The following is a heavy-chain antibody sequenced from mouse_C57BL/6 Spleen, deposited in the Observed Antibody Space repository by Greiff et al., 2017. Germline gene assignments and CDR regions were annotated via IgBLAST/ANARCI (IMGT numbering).Heavy chain of an antibody. V-gene: IGHV1-82*01. CDR3: ARGPVTTLYYYAMDY. D-gene: IGHD2-1*01. J-gene: IGHJ4*01. CDR2: IYPGDGDT. Sequence: QVQLQQSGPELVKPGASVKISCRASGYAFSSSWMNWVKQRPGKGLEWIGRIYPGDGDTNYNGKFKGKATLTADKSASPAYMQLSSLTSEDSAVYFCARGPVTTLYYYAMDYWGQGTSVTVSS. CDR1: GYAFSSSW.